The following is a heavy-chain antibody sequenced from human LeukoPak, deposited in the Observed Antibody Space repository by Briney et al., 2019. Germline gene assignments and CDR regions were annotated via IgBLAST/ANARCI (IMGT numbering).Heavy chain of an antibody. J-gene: IGHJ4*02. V-gene: IGHV1-3*01. CDR1: GYTFTSYA. CDR3: ASYSGYEYYFDY. CDR2: INAGNGNT. D-gene: IGHD5-12*01. Sequence: ASVKVSCKASGYTFTSYAMHWVRQAPGQRLEWMGWINAGNGNTKYSQTIQGRVTITSDTSASTAYMELSSLRSEDTAVYYCASYSGYEYYFDYWGQGTLVSVSS.